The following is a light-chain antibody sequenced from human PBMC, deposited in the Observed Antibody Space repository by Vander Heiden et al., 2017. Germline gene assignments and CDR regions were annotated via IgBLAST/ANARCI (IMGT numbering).Light chain of an antibody. Sequence: SVITQCPDSPSSCLGERASINCMSSHRVLHSSNTKNHLAWYQQKPGQPPDLLIYWVSTRESGVPDRFSGSGSVTACTRTISSLPAEDVAVYYCQQYESAPKTCGQGTKVEIK. V-gene: IGKV4-1*01. J-gene: IGKJ1*01. CDR1: HRVLHSSNTKNH. CDR3: QQYESAPKT. CDR2: WVS.